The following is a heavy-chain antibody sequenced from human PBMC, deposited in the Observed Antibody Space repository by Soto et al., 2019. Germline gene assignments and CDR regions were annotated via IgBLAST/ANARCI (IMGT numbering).Heavy chain of an antibody. J-gene: IGHJ4*02. CDR3: ARHLPESFYDMITFRGVIAYYLDY. V-gene: IGHV4-59*08. D-gene: IGHD3-16*02. CDR2: IYYSGST. Sequence: SETLSLTCTVSGGSISSYYWSWIRQPPGKGLEWIGYIYYSGSTNYNPSLKSRVTISVDTSKNQFSLKLSSVTAADTAVYYCARHLPESFYDMITFRGVIAYYLDYWGQGTLVNVSS. CDR1: GGSISSYY.